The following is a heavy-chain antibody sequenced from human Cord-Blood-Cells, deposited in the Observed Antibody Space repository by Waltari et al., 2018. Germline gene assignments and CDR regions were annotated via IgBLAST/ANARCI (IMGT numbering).Heavy chain of an antibody. Sequence: QVQLVGSGGGVVQPGRSLRLSCAASGVTFSSYAMHWVRQAPGKGLEWVAVISYDGSNKDYADSVKGRFTISRDNSKNTLYLQMNSLRAEDTAVYYCARYPSWYDAFDIWGQGRMVTVSS. D-gene: IGHD6-13*01. CDR2: ISYDGSNK. CDR1: GVTFSSYA. CDR3: ARYPSWYDAFDI. V-gene: IGHV3-30*04. J-gene: IGHJ3*02.